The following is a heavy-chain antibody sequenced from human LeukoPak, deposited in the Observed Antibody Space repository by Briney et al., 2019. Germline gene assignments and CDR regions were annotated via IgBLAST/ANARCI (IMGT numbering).Heavy chain of an antibody. Sequence: SQTLSLTCTVSGGSISSHYWSWIPQPPGKGLEWIGYIYYSVSTNYNPSLKSRVTISVDTSKNQFSLKMSSVTAADTAVYYCARVRAGERYCSSTSCYFRSWFDPWGQGTLVTVSS. CDR2: IYYSVST. CDR3: ARVRAGERYCSSTSCYFRSWFDP. V-gene: IGHV4-59*11. D-gene: IGHD2-2*01. CDR1: GGSISSHY. J-gene: IGHJ5*02.